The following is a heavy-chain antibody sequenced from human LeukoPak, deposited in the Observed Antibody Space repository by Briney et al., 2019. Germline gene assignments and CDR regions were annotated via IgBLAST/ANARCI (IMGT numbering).Heavy chain of an antibody. D-gene: IGHD3-3*01. CDR3: AQDYDFWSGYPSPGY. Sequence: GGSLRLSCAASGFTFSSYGMHWVRQAPGKGLEWVAFIRYDGSNKYYADSVKGRFTISRDNSKNTLYLQMNSLRAEDTAVYYCAQDYDFWSGYPSPGYWGQGTLVTVSS. CDR2: IRYDGSNK. V-gene: IGHV3-30*02. CDR1: GFTFSSYG. J-gene: IGHJ4*02.